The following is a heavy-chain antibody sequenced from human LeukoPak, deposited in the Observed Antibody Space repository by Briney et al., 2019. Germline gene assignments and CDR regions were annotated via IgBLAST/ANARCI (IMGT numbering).Heavy chain of an antibody. CDR2: INHSGST. J-gene: IGHJ4*02. Sequence: PSETLSLTCAVYGGSFSGYYWSWIRQPPGKGLEWIGEINHSGSTNYNPSLKSRVTISVDTFKNQFSLKLSSVTAADTAVYYCARGFYYDSSGFVWGQGTLVTVSS. V-gene: IGHV4-34*01. CDR3: ARGFYYDSSGFV. CDR1: GGSFSGYY. D-gene: IGHD3-22*01.